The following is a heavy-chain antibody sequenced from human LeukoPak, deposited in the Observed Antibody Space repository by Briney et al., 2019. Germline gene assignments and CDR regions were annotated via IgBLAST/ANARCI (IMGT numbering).Heavy chain of an antibody. CDR2: FSGRGDST. J-gene: IGHJ4*02. V-gene: IGHV3-23*01. CDR1: GFTFSTYA. Sequence: PGGSLRLSCAASGFTFSTYAVTWVREAPGKGLEWVSTFSGRGDSTYYADSVKGRFTIPRDNSKDTLYLQMSSLRVDDTAVYYCAGDRGRYYDSRGFYWGYYFDSWGQGILVTVST. CDR3: AGDRGRYYDSRGFYWGYYFDS. D-gene: IGHD3-22*01.